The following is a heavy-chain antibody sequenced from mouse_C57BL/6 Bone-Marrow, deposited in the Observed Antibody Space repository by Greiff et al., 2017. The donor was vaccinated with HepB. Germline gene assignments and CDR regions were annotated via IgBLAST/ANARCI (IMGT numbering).Heavy chain of an antibody. Sequence: QVQLQQSGAELARPGASVKLSCKASGYTFTSYGISWVKQSTGQGLEWIGEIYPRSGNTYYNEKFKGKATLTADKSSSTAYMELRSLTSEDSAVYFCARKGDSGWYFDVWGTGTTVTVSS. CDR2: IYPRSGNT. J-gene: IGHJ1*03. CDR3: ARKGDSGWYFDV. V-gene: IGHV1-81*01. CDR1: GYTFTSYG.